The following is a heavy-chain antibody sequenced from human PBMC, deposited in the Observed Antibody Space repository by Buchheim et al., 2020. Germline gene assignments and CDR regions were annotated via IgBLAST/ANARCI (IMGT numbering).Heavy chain of an antibody. CDR2: ISGSGGST. J-gene: IGHJ4*02. CDR1: GFTFSSYA. V-gene: IGHV3-23*01. CDR3: AKDEPRAHCSSTSCYVGDIAAAVDY. D-gene: IGHD2-2*01. Sequence: EVQLLESGGGLVQPGGSLRLSCAASGFTFSSYAMSWVRQAPGKGLEWVSAISGSGGSTYYADSVKGRFTISRDNSKNTLYLQMNSLRAEDTAVYYCAKDEPRAHCSSTSCYVGDIAAAVDYWGQGTL.